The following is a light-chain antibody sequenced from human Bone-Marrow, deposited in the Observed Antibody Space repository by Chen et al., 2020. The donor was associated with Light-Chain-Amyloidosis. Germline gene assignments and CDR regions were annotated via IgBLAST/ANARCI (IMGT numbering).Light chain of an antibody. J-gene: IGLJ2*01. Sequence: SYALTQLPSVSVSPGQTARITCSGDDLPTKYAYWYQQKPGQAPVLVIHRDTERPSGISERVSGSSSGTTATLTISGVQAEDEADYHCQSADSSGTYEVIFGGGTKLTVL. CDR1: DLPTKY. CDR3: QSADSSGTYEVI. V-gene: IGLV3-25*03. CDR2: RDT.